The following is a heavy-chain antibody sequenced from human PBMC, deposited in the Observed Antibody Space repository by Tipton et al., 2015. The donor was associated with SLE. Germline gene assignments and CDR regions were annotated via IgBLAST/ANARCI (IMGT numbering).Heavy chain of an antibody. J-gene: IGHJ3*01. V-gene: IGHV4-61*02. D-gene: IGHD2-15*01. CDR3: ATTGGYCSANSCASDSFDF. CDR2: IYNSGST. CDR1: GGSINSRTYY. Sequence: TLSLTCTVSGGSINSRTYYWNWIRQPAGKGLEWIGRIYNSGSTNYNSSLKSRVSISVDTSKNQFSLKLSYVTAADTAVYFCATTGGYCSANSCASDSFDFWGHGTMVTVSS.